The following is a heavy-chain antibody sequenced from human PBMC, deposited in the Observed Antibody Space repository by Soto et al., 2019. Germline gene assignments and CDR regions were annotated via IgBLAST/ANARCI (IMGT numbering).Heavy chain of an antibody. V-gene: IGHV1-18*01. CDR1: GYTFTSYG. CDR2: ISAYNGNT. CDR3: ARALPYYDYIWGSNYYMDV. Sequence: QVQLVQSGAEVKKPGASVKVSCKASGYTFTSYGISWVRQAPGQGLEWMGWISAYNGNTNYAQKLQGRVTMTTDTSTSTAYMELRSLRSADTAVYYCARALPYYDYIWGSNYYMDVWGKGTTVTVCS. D-gene: IGHD3-16*01. J-gene: IGHJ6*03.